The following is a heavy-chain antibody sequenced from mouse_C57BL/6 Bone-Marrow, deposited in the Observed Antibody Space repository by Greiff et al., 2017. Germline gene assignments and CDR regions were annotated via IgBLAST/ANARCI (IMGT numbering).Heavy chain of an antibody. CDR3: TREGVDWPWFAY. Sequence: QVQLKESGAELVRPGASVTLSCKASGYTFTDYEMHWVKQTPVHGLEWIGAIDPETGGTAYNQKFKGKAILTADKSSSTAYMELRSLTSEDSAVYYCTREGVDWPWFAYWGQGTLVTVSA. V-gene: IGHV1-15*01. CDR1: GYTFTDYE. D-gene: IGHD4-1*01. J-gene: IGHJ3*01. CDR2: IDPETGGT.